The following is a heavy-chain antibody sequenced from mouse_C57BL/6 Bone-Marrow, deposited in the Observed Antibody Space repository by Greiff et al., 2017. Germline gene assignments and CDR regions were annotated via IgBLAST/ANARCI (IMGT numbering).Heavy chain of an antibody. D-gene: IGHD1-2*01. J-gene: IGHJ2*01. V-gene: IGHV5-4*03. CDR3: ARAAGFYYFDY. Sequence: EVKVVESGGGLVKPGGSLKLSCAASGFTFSSYAMSWVRQTPEKRLEWVATISDGGSYTYYPDNVKGRFTISRDNAKNNLYLQMSHLKSEDTAMYYCARAAGFYYFDYWGQGTTLTVSS. CDR2: ISDGGSYT. CDR1: GFTFSSYA.